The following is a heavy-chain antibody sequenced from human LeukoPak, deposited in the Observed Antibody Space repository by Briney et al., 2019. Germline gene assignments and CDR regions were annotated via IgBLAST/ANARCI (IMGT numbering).Heavy chain of an antibody. J-gene: IGHJ6*02. CDR2: IKQDGSEK. V-gene: IGHV3-7*01. CDR1: GFTFSSYW. D-gene: IGHD2-2*01. CDR3: ARDGDIVVVPAAIGYYGMDV. Sequence: GRSLRLPCAASGFTFSSYWMSWVRQAPGKGLEWVANIKQDGSEKYYVDSVKGRFTISRDNAKNSLYLQMNSLRAEDTAVYYCARDGDIVVVPAAIGYYGMDVWGQGTTVTVSS.